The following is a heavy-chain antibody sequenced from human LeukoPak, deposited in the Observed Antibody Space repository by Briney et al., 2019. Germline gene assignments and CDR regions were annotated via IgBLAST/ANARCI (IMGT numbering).Heavy chain of an antibody. CDR2: IYYSGST. J-gene: IGHJ4*02. V-gene: IGHV4-59*08. D-gene: IGHD6-13*01. Sequence: SETLSLTCTVSGGSISSYYWSWIRQPPGKGLEWIGYIYYSGSTNYNPSLKSRVTISVDTSKNQFSLKLSSVTAADTAVYYCASSSWGTPNFDYWGQGTLVTVSS. CDR3: ASSSWGTPNFDY. CDR1: GGSISSYY.